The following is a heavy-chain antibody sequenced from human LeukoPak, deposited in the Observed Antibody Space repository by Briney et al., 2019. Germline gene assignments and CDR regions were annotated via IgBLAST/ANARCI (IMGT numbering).Heavy chain of an antibody. CDR2: IGTAGDT. J-gene: IGHJ5*02. D-gene: IGHD4-17*01. V-gene: IGHV3-13*01. CDR1: GFTFSSYD. Sequence: GGSLRLSYAASGFTFSSYDMHWVPQATGKGLEWVSAIGTAGDTYYPGSVKVRFTISRENAKNSLYLQMNSLRAGDTAVYYCARGANDYGDYNWFDPWGQGTLVTVSS. CDR3: ARGANDYGDYNWFDP.